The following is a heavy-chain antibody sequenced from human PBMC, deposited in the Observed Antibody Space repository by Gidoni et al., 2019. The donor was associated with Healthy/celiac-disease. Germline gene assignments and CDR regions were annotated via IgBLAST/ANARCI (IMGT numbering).Heavy chain of an antibody. CDR3: ARIYDFWSGYLDY. D-gene: IGHD3-3*01. CDR2: IWYDRSNK. Sequence: QVQLVESGGGVVQPGRSLRLSSAASGSTFSSYGMHWVRPPPGKGLGWVAVIWYDRSNKYYADSVKGRFTISRDNSKITLYLQMSSLRAEDTAVYYCARIYDFWSGYLDYWGQGTLVTVSS. J-gene: IGHJ4*02. V-gene: IGHV3-33*01. CDR1: GSTFSSYG.